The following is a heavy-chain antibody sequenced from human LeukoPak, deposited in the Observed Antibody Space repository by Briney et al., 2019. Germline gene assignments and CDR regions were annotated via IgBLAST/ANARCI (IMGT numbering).Heavy chain of an antibody. J-gene: IGHJ4*02. CDR3: AGLTTRWSGLEH. D-gene: IGHD3-3*01. CDR1: GGTFSSYA. V-gene: IGHV1-69*13. CDR2: IIPIFGTA. Sequence: SVKVSCKASGGTFSSYAISWVRQAPGQGLEWMGGIIPIFGTANYAQKFQGRVTITAGESKSTAYMELSSLRSGDTDVCYCAGLTTRWSGLEHWGQGTLVTVSS.